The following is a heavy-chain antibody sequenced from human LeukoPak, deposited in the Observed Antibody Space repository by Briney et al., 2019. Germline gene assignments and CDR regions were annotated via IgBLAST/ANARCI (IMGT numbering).Heavy chain of an antibody. V-gene: IGHV3-30-3*01. J-gene: IGHJ4*02. CDR1: GFASSSYA. Sequence: GRSLRLSCAASGFASSSYAMHWVRQAPGKGLEWVAVISYDGSNKYYADSVKGRFTISRDNSKNTLYLQMNSLRAEDTAVYYCARDLCSGGSCYTGIDYWGQGTLVTVSS. D-gene: IGHD2-15*01. CDR2: ISYDGSNK. CDR3: ARDLCSGGSCYTGIDY.